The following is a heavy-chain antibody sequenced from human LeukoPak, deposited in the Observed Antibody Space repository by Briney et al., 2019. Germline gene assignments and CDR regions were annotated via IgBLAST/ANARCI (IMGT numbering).Heavy chain of an antibody. Sequence: GGSLRLSCAASGFTFSSYSMNWVRQAPGKGLEWVSSISSSSSYIYYADSVKGRFTISRDNAKNSLYLQMNSLRAEDTAVYYCARDFGLGPLMTYFDYWGQGTLATVSS. CDR1: GFTFSSYS. CDR3: ARDFGLGPLMTYFDY. J-gene: IGHJ4*02. V-gene: IGHV3-21*01. D-gene: IGHD3-3*01. CDR2: ISSSSSYI.